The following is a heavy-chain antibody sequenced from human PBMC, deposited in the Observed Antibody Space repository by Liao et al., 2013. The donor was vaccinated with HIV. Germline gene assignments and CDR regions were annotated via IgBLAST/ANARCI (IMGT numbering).Heavy chain of an antibody. Sequence: QLQLQESGSGLVKPSQTLSLICGVSGGSISSDGYSWSWIRQPPGKGLEWIGYLYHSESTYYNPSLKSRVTISVDRSKNQFSLKLISVTAADTAVYYCARVRYYYDSSGHYSLDGFDIWGQGTMVTVSS. CDR1: GGSISSDGYS. CDR3: ARVRYYYDSSGHYSLDGFDI. V-gene: IGHV4-30-2*01. J-gene: IGHJ3*02. D-gene: IGHD3-22*01. CDR2: LYHSEST.